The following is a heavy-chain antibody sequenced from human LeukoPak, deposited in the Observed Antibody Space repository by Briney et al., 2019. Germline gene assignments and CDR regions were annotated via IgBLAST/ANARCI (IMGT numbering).Heavy chain of an antibody. CDR2: IYYSGST. Sequence: PSETLSLTCAVSGYSISSGYYWGWIRQPPGKGLEWIGSIYYSGSTYYNPSLKSRVTISVDTSKNQFSLKLSSATAADTAVYYCARDYSNYDPSYIDYWGQGTLVTVSS. CDR3: ARDYSNYDPSYIDY. D-gene: IGHD4-11*01. V-gene: IGHV4-38-2*01. CDR1: GYSISSGYY. J-gene: IGHJ4*02.